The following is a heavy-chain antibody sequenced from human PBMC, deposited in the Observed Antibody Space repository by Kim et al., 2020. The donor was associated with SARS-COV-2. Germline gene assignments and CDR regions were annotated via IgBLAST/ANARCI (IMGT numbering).Heavy chain of an antibody. CDR3: AKESIAARRGNWFDP. CDR1: GFTFSSYG. D-gene: IGHD6-6*01. J-gene: IGHJ5*02. Sequence: GGSLRLSCAASGFTFSSYGMHWVRQAPGKGLEWVAVISYDGSNKYYADSVKGRFTISRDNSKNTLYLQMNSLRAEDTAVYYCAKESIAARRGNWFDPWGQGTLVTVSS. V-gene: IGHV3-30*18. CDR2: ISYDGSNK.